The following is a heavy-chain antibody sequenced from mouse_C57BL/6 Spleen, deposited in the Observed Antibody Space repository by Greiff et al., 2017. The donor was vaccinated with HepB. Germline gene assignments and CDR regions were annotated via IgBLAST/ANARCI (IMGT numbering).Heavy chain of an antibody. D-gene: IGHD3-2*02. V-gene: IGHV1-59*01. CDR3: ARGGQLRLRNWFAY. CDR1: GYTFTSYW. J-gene: IGHJ3*01. CDR2: IDPSDSYT. Sequence: QVQLQQPGAELVRPGTSVKLSCKASGYTFTSYWMHWVKQRPGQGLEWIGVIDPSDSYTNYNQKFKGKATLTVDTSSSTAYMQLSSLTSEDSAVYYCARGGQLRLRNWFAYWGQGTLVTVSA.